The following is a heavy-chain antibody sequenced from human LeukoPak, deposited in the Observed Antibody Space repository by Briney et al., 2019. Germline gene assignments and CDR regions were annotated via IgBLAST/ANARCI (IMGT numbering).Heavy chain of an antibody. CDR2: MNPNSGNT. Sequence: ASVKVSCKASGYTFTSYDINWVRQATGQGLEWMGWMNPNSGNTGHAQKFQGRVTMTRNTSISTAYMELSSLRSEDTAVYYCAREYKEKFGYSSSSPRIDYWGQGTLVTVSS. CDR3: AREYKEKFGYSSSSPRIDY. D-gene: IGHD6-13*01. J-gene: IGHJ4*02. V-gene: IGHV1-8*01. CDR1: GYTFTSYD.